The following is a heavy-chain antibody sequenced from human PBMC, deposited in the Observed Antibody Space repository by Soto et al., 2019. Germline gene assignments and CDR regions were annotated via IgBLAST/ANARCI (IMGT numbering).Heavy chain of an antibody. V-gene: IGHV1-18*04. Sequence: VQLVQSGGAVKKPGASVEVSCRTSGYMFTTYGMSWVRQAPGQGLEWIAWIRAYNGNKKYFPKVMVRLTKPTDRPTSTVSMEFLNLTSDETGSYFSARSVWGMASRALEYCGQGTLVTVSS. J-gene: IGHJ4*02. CDR3: ARSVWGMASRALEY. CDR2: IRAYNGNK. D-gene: IGHD3-3*01. CDR1: GYMFTTYG.